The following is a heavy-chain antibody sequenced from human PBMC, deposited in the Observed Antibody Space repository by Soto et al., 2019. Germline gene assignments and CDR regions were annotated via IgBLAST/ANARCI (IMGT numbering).Heavy chain of an antibody. CDR1: GFTFSSYD. V-gene: IGHV3-13*01. CDR3: TRGRYINSAGAFDI. D-gene: IGHD4-4*01. Sequence: GGSLRLSCAASGFTFSSYDMHWVRQAAGQGLEWVSGIGPTSDTYYVDSVKGRFTISRENAKNSLFLQMNSLTAGDTAVYYCTRGRYINSAGAFDIWGQGTTVTVSS. CDR2: IGPTSDT. J-gene: IGHJ3*02.